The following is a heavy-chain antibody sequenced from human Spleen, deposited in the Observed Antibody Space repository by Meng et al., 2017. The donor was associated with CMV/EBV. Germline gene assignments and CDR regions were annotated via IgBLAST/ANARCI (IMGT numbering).Heavy chain of an antibody. CDR3: ARDVLRNTPRMDV. V-gene: IGHV4-59*01. Sequence: GSLRLSCTVSGGSISSYYWSWIRQPPGKGLEWIGYIYYSGSTNYNPSLKSRVTMSVDTSKNQFSLKLSSVTAADTAVYYCARDVLRNTPRMDVWGQGTTVTVSS. CDR2: IYYSGST. J-gene: IGHJ6*02. D-gene: IGHD2/OR15-2a*01. CDR1: GGSISSYY.